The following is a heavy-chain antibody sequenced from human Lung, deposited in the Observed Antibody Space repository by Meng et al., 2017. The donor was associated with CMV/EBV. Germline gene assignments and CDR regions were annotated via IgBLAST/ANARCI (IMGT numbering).Heavy chain of an antibody. CDR1: GFTFSDYY. Sequence: GESXKISCAASGFTFSDYYMSWIRQAPGKGLEWVSYISSSGSTIYYADSVKGRFTISRDNAKNSLYLQMNSLRAEDTAVYYCARDYCSSTSCYVDYWGQGTXVTVSS. CDR2: ISSSGSTI. J-gene: IGHJ4*02. D-gene: IGHD2-2*01. V-gene: IGHV3-11*04. CDR3: ARDYCSSTSCYVDY.